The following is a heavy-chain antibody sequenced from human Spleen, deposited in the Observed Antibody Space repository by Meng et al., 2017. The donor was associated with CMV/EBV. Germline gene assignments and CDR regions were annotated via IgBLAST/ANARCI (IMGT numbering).Heavy chain of an antibody. D-gene: IGHD3-10*01. CDR1: GFTVSSNE. V-gene: IGHV3-38-3*01. Sequence: GESLKISCAASGFTVSSNEMSWVRQAPGKGLEWVSSISGGSTYYADSRKGRFTISRDNSKNTLYLQMNSLRAEDTAVYYCAKVRGRGSGSYLSYFDYWGQGTLVTVSS. CDR2: ISGGST. J-gene: IGHJ4*02. CDR3: AKVRGRGSGSYLSYFDY.